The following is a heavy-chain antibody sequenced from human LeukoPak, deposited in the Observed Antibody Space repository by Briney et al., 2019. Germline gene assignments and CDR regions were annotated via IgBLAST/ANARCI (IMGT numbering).Heavy chain of an antibody. V-gene: IGHV4-34*01. CDR2: ISHSGNT. J-gene: IGHJ4*02. CDR3: ATREQ. CDR1: GGSFSVYY. D-gene: IGHD1/OR15-1a*01. Sequence: PSETLSLTCGVYGGSFSVYYWSWIRQPPGKGLEWIGEISHSGNTNYNPSLKSRVTISVDTSKNQFSLNLSSVTAADTAVYFYATREQWGQGTLVTVSS.